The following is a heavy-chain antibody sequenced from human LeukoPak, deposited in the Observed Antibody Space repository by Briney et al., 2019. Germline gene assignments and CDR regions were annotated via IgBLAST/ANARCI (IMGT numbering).Heavy chain of an antibody. J-gene: IGHJ4*02. CDR1: GGSVTTDF. V-gene: IGHV4-59*02. D-gene: IGHD5-12*01. CDR3: ARGPLDSGYTYFDY. Sequence: SETLSLTCTVSGGSVTTDFWSWIRQPPGKGLEWIGYFSYSGSTNYNPSLKSRVTISVDTSKNQFSLKLSSVTAADTAVYYCARGPLDSGYTYFDYWGQGTLVSVAS. CDR2: FSYSGST.